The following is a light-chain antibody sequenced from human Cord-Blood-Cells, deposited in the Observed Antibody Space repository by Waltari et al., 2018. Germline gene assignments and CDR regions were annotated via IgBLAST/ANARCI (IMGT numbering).Light chain of an antibody. J-gene: IGKJ4*01. CDR2: AAS. CDR1: QSISSY. CDR3: QQSYSTPRT. V-gene: IGKV1-39*01. Sequence: DIQMTKSPSSLSASVGARVTITCRASQSISSYLNWDQQKPGKAPKLLIYAASSLQSGVPSRFSGSGSGTDFTLTISSLQPEDFATYYCQQSYSTPRTFGGGTKVEIK.